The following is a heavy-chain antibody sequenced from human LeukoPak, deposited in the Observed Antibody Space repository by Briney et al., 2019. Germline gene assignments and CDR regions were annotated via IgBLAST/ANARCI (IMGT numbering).Heavy chain of an antibody. CDR1: EFTFSSYW. CDR2: INSDGSSA. D-gene: IGHD2-21*02. CDR3: ARGLLCGGDCYSYLDS. J-gene: IGHJ4*02. V-gene: IGHV3-74*01. Sequence: QSGGSLRLSCAASEFTFSSYWMHWVRQAPGKGLVWISRINSDGSSAGYADSVKGRFTISRDNAKNTLYLQMNSLRAEDTAVYYCARGLLCGGDCYSYLDSWGQGTLVTVSS.